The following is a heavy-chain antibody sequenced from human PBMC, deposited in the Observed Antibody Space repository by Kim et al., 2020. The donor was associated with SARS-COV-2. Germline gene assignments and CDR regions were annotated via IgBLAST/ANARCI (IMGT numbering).Heavy chain of an antibody. D-gene: IGHD3-22*01. CDR2: IYSGGRNT. CDR1: GFTFSSYA. Sequence: GGSLRLSCAASGFTFSSYAMSWVRQAPGKGLEWVSVIYSGGRNTYYADSVKGRFTISRDNSKNTLYLQMNSLRAEDTAVYYCAKCSDYYDSSGYYYPPNYWGQGTLVTVSS. V-gene: IGHV3-23*03. CDR3: AKCSDYYDSSGYYYPPNY. J-gene: IGHJ4*02.